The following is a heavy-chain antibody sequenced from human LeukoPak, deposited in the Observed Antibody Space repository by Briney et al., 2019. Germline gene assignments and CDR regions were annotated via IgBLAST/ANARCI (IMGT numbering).Heavy chain of an antibody. CDR1: GGSISSSSYY. J-gene: IGHJ5*02. CDR2: IYYSGST. Sequence: SETLSLTCTVSGGSISSSSYYWGWIRQPPGKGLEWIGSIYYSGSTYYNPSLKSRVTVSVDTSKNQFSLKLSSVTAADTAVYYCARPKDEHCSSTSCHGYNWFDPWGQGTLVTVSS. V-gene: IGHV4-39*01. D-gene: IGHD2-2*01. CDR3: ARPKDEHCSSTSCHGYNWFDP.